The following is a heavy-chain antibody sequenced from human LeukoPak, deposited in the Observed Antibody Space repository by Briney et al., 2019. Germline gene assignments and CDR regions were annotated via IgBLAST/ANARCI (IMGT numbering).Heavy chain of an antibody. D-gene: IGHD2-21*01. V-gene: IGHV3-33*01. Sequence: GGFLRLSCAASGFTFSSYGMHWVRQAPGKGLEGVAVIWYDGSNKYYADSVKGRFTSSRYNSKNTLYLQMNSLRAEDTAVYYCASVGEGGGGYWGQGTLVTVSS. CDR3: ASVGEGGGGY. CDR2: IWYDGSNK. J-gene: IGHJ4*02. CDR1: GFTFSSYG.